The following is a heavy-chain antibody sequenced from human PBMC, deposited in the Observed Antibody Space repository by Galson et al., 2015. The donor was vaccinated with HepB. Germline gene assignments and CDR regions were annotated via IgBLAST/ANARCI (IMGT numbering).Heavy chain of an antibody. D-gene: IGHD6-19*01. CDR1: GFTFSSYS. CDR3: ARVSSSGWTFDY. CDR2: ISSSSSIT. V-gene: IGHV3-48*01. J-gene: IGHJ4*02. Sequence: SLRLSCATSGFTFSSYSMNWVRQAPGKGLEWVSYISSSSSITYYADSVKGRFTISRDNSKNTLYLQMNSLRAEDTAVYYCARVSSSGWTFDYWGQGTLVTVSS.